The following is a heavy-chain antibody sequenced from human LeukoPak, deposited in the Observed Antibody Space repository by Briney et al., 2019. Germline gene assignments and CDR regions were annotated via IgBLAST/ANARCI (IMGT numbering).Heavy chain of an antibody. CDR1: GFTFSDYY. J-gene: IGHJ6*02. V-gene: IGHV3-7*01. Sequence: GSLGLSFAASGFTFSDYYMSWIRPAPGKRLEWVANIKQDGSEKYYVDSVKGRFTISRDNAKNSLYLQMNSLRAEDTAVYYCAREGLDNYYYYGMDVWGQGTTVTVSS. CDR2: IKQDGSEK. D-gene: IGHD3/OR15-3a*01. CDR3: AREGLDNYYYYGMDV.